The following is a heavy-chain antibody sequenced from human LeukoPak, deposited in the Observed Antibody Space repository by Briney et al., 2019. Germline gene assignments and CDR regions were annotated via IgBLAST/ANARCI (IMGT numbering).Heavy chain of an antibody. Sequence: PGGSLRLSCAASGFTFSSYAMSWVRQAPGKGLEWVSTISGSGGSTYYADSVKGRFTISRDNAKNSLYLQMNSLRAEDTAVYYCARDGLLGYCSNASCPNWGQGTLVTVSS. J-gene: IGHJ4*02. V-gene: IGHV3-23*01. CDR1: GFTFSSYA. CDR2: ISGSGGST. D-gene: IGHD2-2*01. CDR3: ARDGLLGYCSNASCPN.